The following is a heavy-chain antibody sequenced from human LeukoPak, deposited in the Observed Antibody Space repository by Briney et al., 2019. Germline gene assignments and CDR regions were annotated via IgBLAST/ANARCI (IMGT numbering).Heavy chain of an antibody. Sequence: GGSLRLSCAASGFTFSNAWMSWVRQAPGKGLEWVGHIKSKTDGGTTDYAAPVKGRFTISRDDSKNTLYLQMNSLKTEDTAVYYCTTGIEYFDWLLMGGYYFDYWGQGTLVTVSS. CDR2: IKSKTDGGTT. J-gene: IGHJ4*02. CDR3: TTGIEYFDWLLMGGYYFDY. D-gene: IGHD3-9*01. V-gene: IGHV3-15*01. CDR1: GFTFSNAW.